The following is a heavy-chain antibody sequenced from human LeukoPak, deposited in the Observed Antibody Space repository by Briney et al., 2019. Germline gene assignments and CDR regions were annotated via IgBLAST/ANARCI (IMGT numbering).Heavy chain of an antibody. CDR2: IRYDGSNK. J-gene: IGHJ4*02. D-gene: IGHD3-16*01. V-gene: IGHV3-30*02. CDR3: AKDWGLVSFFFDY. CDR1: GFTFSSYG. Sequence: GRSLRLSCAAPGFTFSSYGMHWVRQAPGKGLEWVAFIRYDGSNKYYADSVKGRFTISRDNSKNTLYLQMNSLRAEDTAVYYCAKDWGLVSFFFDYWGQGTLVTVST.